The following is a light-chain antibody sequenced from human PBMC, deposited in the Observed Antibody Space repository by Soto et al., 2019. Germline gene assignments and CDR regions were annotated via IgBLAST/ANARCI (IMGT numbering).Light chain of an antibody. CDR3: QHRE. CDR2: KAS. V-gene: IGKV1-5*03. Sequence: DIQMTQSPSTLSASVGDRVTITCRASQSISSWLAWYQQKPGKAPKLLIYKASTLESGVPSRFSGSGSGTEFTLTISSLQPDDFATYYCQHREFGQGTKVEIK. J-gene: IGKJ1*01. CDR1: QSISSW.